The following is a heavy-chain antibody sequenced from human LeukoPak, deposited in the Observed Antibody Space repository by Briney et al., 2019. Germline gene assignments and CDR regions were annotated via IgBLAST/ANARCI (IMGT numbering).Heavy chain of an antibody. CDR1: GFTFSSYA. D-gene: IGHD6-6*01. CDR3: AKDPEDSSSADP. CDR2: ISNSGGST. Sequence: GGSLRLSCAASGFTFSSYAMSWVRQAPGKGLEWVSAISNSGGSTYYADSVKGRFTISRDNSKNTLYLQTNSLRAEDTALYYCAKDPEDSSSADPWGQGTLVTVSS. J-gene: IGHJ5*02. V-gene: IGHV3-23*01.